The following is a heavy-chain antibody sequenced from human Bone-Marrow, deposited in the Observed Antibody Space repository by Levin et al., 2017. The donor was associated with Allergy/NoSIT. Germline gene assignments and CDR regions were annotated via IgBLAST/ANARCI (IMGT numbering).Heavy chain of an antibody. CDR3: ARASTVTTLQCFDP. CDR2: IGKSSTPI. J-gene: IGHJ5*02. CDR1: GFTFSDYY. V-gene: IGHV3-11*01. Sequence: GESLKISCVASGFTFSDYYMSWIRLAPGRGLEWISYIGKSSTPIYYSDSVRGRFTISRDNAKNSLFLEMDRLTIDDTAVYYCARASTVTTLQCFDPWGQGTLVTVSS. D-gene: IGHD4-17*01.